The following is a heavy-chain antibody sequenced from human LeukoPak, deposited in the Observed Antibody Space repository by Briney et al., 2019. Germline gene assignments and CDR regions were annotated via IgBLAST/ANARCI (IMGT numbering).Heavy chain of an antibody. V-gene: IGHV1-69*05. CDR1: GGTFSSYA. CDR2: IIPIFGTA. J-gene: IGHJ5*02. Sequence: SVKVSCKASGGTFSSYAISWVRQAPGQGLEWMGRIIPIFGTANYAQKFQGRVTITTDESTSTAYMELSSLRSEDTAVYYCARGGGTMVVTTPFDPWGQGTLVTVSS. D-gene: IGHD4/OR15-4a*01. CDR3: ARGGGTMVVTTPFDP.